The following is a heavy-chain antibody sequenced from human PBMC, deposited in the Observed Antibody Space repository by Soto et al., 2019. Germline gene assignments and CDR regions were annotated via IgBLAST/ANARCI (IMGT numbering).Heavy chain of an antibody. CDR1: GVSISSSNYY. J-gene: IGHJ5*01. V-gene: IGHV4-39*01. CDR2: IYYSGNT. D-gene: IGHD6-13*01. CDR3: ARREGSAVAGAYDS. Sequence: QLQLQESGPGLVKSSETLSLTCAVSGVSISSSNYYWTWIRQPPGKGLEWIGTIYYSGNTYYNPSLKSRVTISVDAPKNQFSLRLTAVTAADTAVYYCARREGSAVAGAYDSWGQGTLVTVYS.